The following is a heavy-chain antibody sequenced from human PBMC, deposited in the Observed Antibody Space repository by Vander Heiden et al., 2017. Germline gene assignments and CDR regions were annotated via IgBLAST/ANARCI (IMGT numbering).Heavy chain of an antibody. Sequence: EVQLVESGGGLVKPGGSLSLPCAASGFTFSTYSMNWVRQAPGKGLEWVSSISSSSSYVYYADSVKGRFTISRDNAKNSLYLQMNSLRAEDTAVYYCARVAIAALDYWGQGTLVTVSS. V-gene: IGHV3-21*01. CDR2: ISSSSSYV. D-gene: IGHD6-6*01. CDR3: ARVAIAALDY. CDR1: GFTFSTYS. J-gene: IGHJ4*02.